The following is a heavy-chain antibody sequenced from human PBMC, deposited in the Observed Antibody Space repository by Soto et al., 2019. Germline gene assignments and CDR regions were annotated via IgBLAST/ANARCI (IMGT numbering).Heavy chain of an antibody. Sequence: SEPLSLPSALFSGSTSNSNWCTGVRQPPGKGLDWIGEIFHSGSTNYNSSLMGRVTISVDKANNQFSLKLSPVTAADTAVYYCAHRPIVGAAIWGQGTLVTVSS. CDR3: AHRPIVGAAI. D-gene: IGHD1-26*01. CDR1: SGSTSNSNW. CDR2: IFHSGST. V-gene: IGHV4-4*02. J-gene: IGHJ4*02.